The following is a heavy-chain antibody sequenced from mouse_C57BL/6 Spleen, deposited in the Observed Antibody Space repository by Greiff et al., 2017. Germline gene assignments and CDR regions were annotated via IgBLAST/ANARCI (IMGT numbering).Heavy chain of an antibody. J-gene: IGHJ4*01. CDR1: GFNIKDYY. CDR3: ARSYGFRLYAMDY. CDR2: IDPEDGET. V-gene: IGHV14-2*01. Sequence: VQLQQSGAELVKPGASVKLSCTASGFNIKDYYMHWVKQRTEQGLEWIGRIDPEDGETKYATKFQGKATITADTSSNTAYLQLSSLTSEDTAVYYCARSYGFRLYAMDYWGQGTSVTVSS. D-gene: IGHD2-2*01.